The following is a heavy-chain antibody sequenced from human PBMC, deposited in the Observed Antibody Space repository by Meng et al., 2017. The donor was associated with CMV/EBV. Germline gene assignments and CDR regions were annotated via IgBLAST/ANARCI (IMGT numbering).Heavy chain of an antibody. CDR3: AKGFRAYSSSWYDVSDY. D-gene: IGHD6-13*01. V-gene: IGHV3-23*01. J-gene: IGHJ4*02. CDR2: ISGSGGST. Sequence: GESLKISCAASGFTFSSDAMSWVRQAPGKGLEWVSAISGSGGSTYYADSVKGRFTISRDNSKNTLYLQMNSLRAEDTAVYYCAKGFRAYSSSWYDVSDYWGQGTLVTVSS. CDR1: GFTFSSDA.